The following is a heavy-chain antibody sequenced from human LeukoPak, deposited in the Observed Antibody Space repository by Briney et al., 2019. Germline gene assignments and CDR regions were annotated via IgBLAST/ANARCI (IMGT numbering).Heavy chain of an antibody. CDR1: GYSFSSYW. Sequence: GESLKISCKVSGYSFSSYWIGWVRQMPGKGLEWMGIIYPDDSDTRYSPSFRGQVPVSADKSISTAYLEWSSLKASDTAMYYCARHRGSCSRASCCADYWGQGTLVTVSS. J-gene: IGHJ4*02. D-gene: IGHD2-2*01. V-gene: IGHV5-51*01. CDR2: IYPDDSDT. CDR3: ARHRGSCSRASCCADY.